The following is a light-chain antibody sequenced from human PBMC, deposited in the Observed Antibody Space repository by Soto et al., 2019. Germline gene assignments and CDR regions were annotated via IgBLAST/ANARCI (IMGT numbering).Light chain of an antibody. V-gene: IGKV1-5*01. CDR2: DAS. CDR3: QQYDSFSVT. J-gene: IGKJ5*01. CDR1: ESISSW. Sequence: GDRVTITCRASESISSWLAWYQQKPGKAPNLLIYDASNLEIGVPSRFSGSGSGTEFRLTISTMQPDDFATYYCQQYDSFSVTFGQGTRLEIK.